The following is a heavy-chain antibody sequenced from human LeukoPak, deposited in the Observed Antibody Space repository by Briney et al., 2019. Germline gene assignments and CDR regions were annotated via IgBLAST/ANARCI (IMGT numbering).Heavy chain of an antibody. CDR1: GGTFSSHS. CDR3: ARGKRDTAMAGRSLYYYYGMDV. CDR2: IIPIFDTS. Sequence: ASVKVSCKAFGGTFSSHSISWVRQAPGQGLEWMGGIIPIFDTSNYAQRFQGRVTISADESTSTAYMELSSLRSEDTAVYYCARGKRDTAMAGRSLYYYYGMDVWGQGTTVTVSS. D-gene: IGHD5-18*01. J-gene: IGHJ6*02. V-gene: IGHV1-69*13.